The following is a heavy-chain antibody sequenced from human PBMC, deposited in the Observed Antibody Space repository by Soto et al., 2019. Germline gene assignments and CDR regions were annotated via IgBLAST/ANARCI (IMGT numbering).Heavy chain of an antibody. CDR1: GGTFSYYT. J-gene: IGHJ4*02. CDR3: ASRYSSSDY. CDR2: IIPILGIA. Sequence: QVQLVQSGAEVKKPGSSVKVSCKASGGTFSYYTISWVRQAPGQGLEWMGRIIPILGIANHAQKFQGRVTITADKSTSTAYMELSSLRSEDTAVYYCASRYSSSDYWGQGTLVTVSS. D-gene: IGHD6-19*01. V-gene: IGHV1-69*02.